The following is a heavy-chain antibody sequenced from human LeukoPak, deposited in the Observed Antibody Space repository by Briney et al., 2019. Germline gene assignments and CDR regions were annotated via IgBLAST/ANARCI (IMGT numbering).Heavy chain of an antibody. CDR2: ISGSGGST. V-gene: IGHV3-23*01. Sequence: PGGSLRLSCAASGFTFSSYAMSWVRQAPGKGLECGSAISGSGGSTYYADSVKGRFTISRDNSKNTLYLQMNSLRAEDTAVYYCAKYRVVYYYYYMDVWGKGTTVTVSS. J-gene: IGHJ6*03. CDR3: AKYRVVYYYYYMDV. CDR1: GFTFSSYA. D-gene: IGHD2-15*01.